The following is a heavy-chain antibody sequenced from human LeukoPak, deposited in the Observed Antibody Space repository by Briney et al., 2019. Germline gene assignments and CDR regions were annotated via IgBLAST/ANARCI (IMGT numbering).Heavy chain of an antibody. CDR1: GGSISSSGYY. V-gene: IGHV4-39*01. Sequence: SKTLSLTCTVSGGSISSSGYYWGWIRQPPGKGLEWVASIYYSGSTYYNQSLKSRVTISVDTSKNQISMTLSSLTAADTAVYYCARHEYSGSYYGLSWFDPWGQGTLVTVSS. D-gene: IGHD1-26*01. J-gene: IGHJ5*02. CDR3: ARHEYSGSYYGLSWFDP. CDR2: IYYSGST.